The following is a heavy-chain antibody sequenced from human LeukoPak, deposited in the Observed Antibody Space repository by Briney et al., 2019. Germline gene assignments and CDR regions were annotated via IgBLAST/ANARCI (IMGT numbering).Heavy chain of an antibody. V-gene: IGHV3-48*03. CDR3: ARVGFSSGYYYSFLYYFDY. D-gene: IGHD3-22*01. Sequence: PGGSLRLSCAASGFTFSSYEMNWVRQAPGKGLEWVSYISSSGSTIYYADSVKGRFTISRDNAKNSLYLQMNSLRAEDTAVHYCARVGFSSGYYYSFLYYFDYWGQGTLVTVSS. CDR2: ISSSGSTI. J-gene: IGHJ4*02. CDR1: GFTFSSYE.